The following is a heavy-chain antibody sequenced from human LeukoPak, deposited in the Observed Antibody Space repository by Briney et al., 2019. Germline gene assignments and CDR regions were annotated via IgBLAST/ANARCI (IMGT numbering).Heavy chain of an antibody. V-gene: IGHV3-23*01. CDR1: GFTFSSYA. CDR2: ISGSGGRT. J-gene: IGHJ4*02. CDR3: AREGATTAFDY. D-gene: IGHD1-26*01. Sequence: GGSLRLSCAASGFTFSSYAMSWVRQAPGKGLEWVSAISGSGGRTYYADSAKGRFTISRDIFKNTVYLQMNSLRAEDTAVYYCAREGATTAFDYWGQGTLVTVSS.